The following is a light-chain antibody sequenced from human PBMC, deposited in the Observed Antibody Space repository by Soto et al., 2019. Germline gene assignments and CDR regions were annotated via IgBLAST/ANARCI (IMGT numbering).Light chain of an antibody. CDR1: QTLTTRF. V-gene: IGKV3-20*01. CDR2: GAS. J-gene: IGKJ2*01. CDR3: QQYADLPYT. Sequence: EIVLTQSPGTLSLSPGERATLSCMASQTLTTRFLAWYQQKPGQAPRLLIYGASSRDTGIPDRFSGSGCGTEYTLTISRLEPEDFAVYSCQQYADLPYTFGQGTTLEIK.